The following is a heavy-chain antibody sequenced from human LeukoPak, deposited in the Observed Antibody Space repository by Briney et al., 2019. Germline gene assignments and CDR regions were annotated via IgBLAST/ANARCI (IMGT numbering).Heavy chain of an antibody. CDR2: IYPGDFDT. V-gene: IGHV5-51*01. CDR3: ARDYYDSTGYMYDAFDI. D-gene: IGHD3-22*01. CDR1: GYSFTRYW. J-gene: IGHJ3*02. Sequence: GESLKISCKGSGYSFTRYWIGWVRQMPGKGLEWLGIIYPGDFDTRYSPSFQGQVTISADNSISTAYLQWSSLKASDTAMYYCARDYYDSTGYMYDAFDIWGQGTMVTVSS.